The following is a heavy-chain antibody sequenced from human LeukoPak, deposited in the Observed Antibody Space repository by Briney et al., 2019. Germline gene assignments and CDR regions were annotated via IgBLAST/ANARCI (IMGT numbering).Heavy chain of an antibody. V-gene: IGHV3-30*01. CDR1: GFTFSSYA. D-gene: IGHD3-10*01. CDR3: ARDSTYYYGSGSSGPHYFDY. Sequence: GRSLRLSCAASGFTFSSYAMHWVRQAPGKGLEWVAVISYDGGNTYYADSVKGRFTISRDNSKNTLYLQLNGLRAEDTAVYYCARDSTYYYGSGSSGPHYFDYWGQGTLVTVSS. J-gene: IGHJ4*02. CDR2: ISYDGGNT.